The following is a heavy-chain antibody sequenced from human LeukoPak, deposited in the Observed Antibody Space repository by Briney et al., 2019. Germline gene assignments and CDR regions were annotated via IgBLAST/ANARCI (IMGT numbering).Heavy chain of an antibody. D-gene: IGHD3-10*01. CDR2: ISSSSSTI. CDR3: ARRRQSLDYYGLEGDWFDP. V-gene: IGHV3-48*04. CDR1: GFTFSSYS. J-gene: IGHJ5*02. Sequence: GGSLRLSCAASGFTFSSYSMNWVRQAPGKGLEWVSYISSSSSTIYYADSVKGRFTISRDNAKNSLYLQMNSLRAEDTAVYYCARRRQSLDYYGLEGDWFDPWGQGTLVTVSS.